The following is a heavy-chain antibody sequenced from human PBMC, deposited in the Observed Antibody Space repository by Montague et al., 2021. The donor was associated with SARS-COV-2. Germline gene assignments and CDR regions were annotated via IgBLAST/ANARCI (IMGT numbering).Heavy chain of an antibody. Sequence: ETLSLTCAVYGGSFSSYHWSWIRQPPGKGLEWIGEINHSGSTNYNPSLKSRVTISVDTSKNQFSLKLSSVTAADTAVYYCARGGRQWLVIDPRYYFDYWGQGTLVTVSS. CDR1: GGSFSSYH. CDR3: ARGGRQWLVIDPRYYFDY. CDR2: INHSGST. D-gene: IGHD6-19*01. V-gene: IGHV4-34*01. J-gene: IGHJ4*01.